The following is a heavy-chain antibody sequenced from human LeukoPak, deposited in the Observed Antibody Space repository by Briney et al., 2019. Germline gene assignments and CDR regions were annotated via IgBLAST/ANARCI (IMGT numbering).Heavy chain of an antibody. CDR1: GYSISSGYY. Sequence: PSETLSLTCTVSGYSISSGYYWGWIRQPPGKGLEWIGSIYHSGSTYYNPSLKSRVTISVDTSKNQFSLKLSSVTAADTAVYYCARDRSYYDSSGLVDWGQGTMVTVSS. CDR2: IYHSGST. V-gene: IGHV4-38-2*02. D-gene: IGHD3-22*01. CDR3: ARDRSYYDSSGLVD. J-gene: IGHJ3*01.